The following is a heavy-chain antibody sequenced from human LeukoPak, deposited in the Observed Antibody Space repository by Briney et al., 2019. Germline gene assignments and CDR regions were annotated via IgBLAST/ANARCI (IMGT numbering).Heavy chain of an antibody. J-gene: IGHJ4*02. CDR2: ISGSGGST. CDR3: AKGTERYREVSSFDF. D-gene: IGHD3-10*01. Sequence: GGSLRLSCAASGFTFSSYAMSWVRQAPGKGLEWLSAISGSGGSTYYADSVKGRFTISRDNSKNTLYLQMNSLRAEDSAAYYCAKGTERYREVSSFDFWGQGTLVTVSS. V-gene: IGHV3-23*01. CDR1: GFTFSSYA.